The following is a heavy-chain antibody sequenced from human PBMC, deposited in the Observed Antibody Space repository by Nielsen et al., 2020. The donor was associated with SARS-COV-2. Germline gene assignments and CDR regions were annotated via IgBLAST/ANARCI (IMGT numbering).Heavy chain of an antibody. Sequence: GGSLRLSCAASGFTFSSYWMNWVRQAPGKGLEWVANIKQDGSEKYYGDSVKGRFTISRDNSKNTLYLQMNSLRAEDTAVYYCAMDIVSTMGESYFDYWGQGTLVTVSS. CDR1: GFTFSSYW. J-gene: IGHJ4*02. CDR3: AMDIVSTMGESYFDY. D-gene: IGHD5/OR15-5a*01. CDR2: IKQDGSEK. V-gene: IGHV3-7*04.